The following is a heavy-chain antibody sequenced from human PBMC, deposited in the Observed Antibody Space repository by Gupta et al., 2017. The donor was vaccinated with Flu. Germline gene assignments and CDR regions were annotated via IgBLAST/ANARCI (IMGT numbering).Heavy chain of an antibody. Sequence: DDFALDWVRQGPGMGLEWVSGISWNSVNAGYADSVKGRFTVSKDTAKNTLCLQMNSLRPEDTAVYYCPKDLEGSNPGYSFQGLDVWGQGTTVTVSS. CDR2: ISWNSVNA. V-gene: IGHV3-9*01. CDR3: PKDLEGSNPGYSFQGLDV. D-gene: IGHD2-15*01. J-gene: IGHJ6*02. CDR1: DDFA.